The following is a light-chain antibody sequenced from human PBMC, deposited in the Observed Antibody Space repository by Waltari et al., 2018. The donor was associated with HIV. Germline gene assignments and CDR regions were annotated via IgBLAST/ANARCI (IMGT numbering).Light chain of an antibody. CDR2: AAA. CDR1: QIIANY. CDR3: QQTYITPRT. Sequence: DIQMTQSASSLPASVGDRVTITCRARQIIANYLHWYQQKPGKAPKVLTLAAATLESGVPARFSGTGYGTDFSLTITSLQREDFATYYCQQTYITPRTFGQGTKVEIK. V-gene: IGKV1-39*01. J-gene: IGKJ1*01.